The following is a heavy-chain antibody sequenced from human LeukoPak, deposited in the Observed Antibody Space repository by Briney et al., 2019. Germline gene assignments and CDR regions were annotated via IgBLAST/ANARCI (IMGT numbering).Heavy chain of an antibody. D-gene: IGHD6-19*01. J-gene: IGHJ4*02. Sequence: SETLSLTCTVSGGSISSGDYYWSWIRQPPGKGLEWIGYIYYSGSTNYNPSLKSRVTISVDTSKNQFSLKLSSVTAADTAVYYCARGKQWLVQFFDYWGQGTLVTVSS. CDR2: IYYSGST. CDR1: GGSISSGDYY. CDR3: ARGKQWLVQFFDY. V-gene: IGHV4-61*08.